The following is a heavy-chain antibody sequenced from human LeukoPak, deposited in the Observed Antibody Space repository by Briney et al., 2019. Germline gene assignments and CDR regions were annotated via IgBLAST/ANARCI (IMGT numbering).Heavy chain of an antibody. J-gene: IGHJ4*02. CDR2: INPSGGST. Sequence: ASVKVSCKASGYTFTSYYIHWVRQAPGQGLEWMGIINPSGGSTSYAQKFQGRVTMTRDTSTSTAYMELSSLRSEDTAVYYCARVVPRGIVPPEHSDFWGQGTLVTVSS. CDR1: GYTFTSYY. V-gene: IGHV1-46*01. D-gene: IGHD2-2*01. CDR3: ARVVPRGIVPPEHSDF.